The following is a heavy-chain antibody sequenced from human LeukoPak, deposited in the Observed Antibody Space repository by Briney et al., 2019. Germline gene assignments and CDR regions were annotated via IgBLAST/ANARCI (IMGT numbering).Heavy chain of an antibody. CDR3: ARDRDTMVRGVINHFDY. V-gene: IGHV3-11*06. J-gene: IGHJ4*02. CDR2: ISSSSSYT. D-gene: IGHD3-10*01. Sequence: GGSLRLSCAASGFTFSDYYMSWIRQAPGKGLEWVSYISSSSSYTNYADSVKGRFTISRDNAKNSLYLQMNSLRAEDTAVYCCARDRDTMVRGVINHFDYWGQGTLVTVSS. CDR1: GFTFSDYY.